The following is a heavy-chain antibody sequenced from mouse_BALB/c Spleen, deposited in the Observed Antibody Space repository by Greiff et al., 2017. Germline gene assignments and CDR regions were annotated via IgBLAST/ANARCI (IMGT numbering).Heavy chain of an antibody. D-gene: IGHD2-1*01. CDR3: ARSYGNYYAMDY. CDR2: ISYSGST. Sequence: EVKVEESGPGLVKPSQSLSLTCTVTGYSITSDYAWNWIRQFPGNKLEWMGYISYSGSTSYNPSLKSRISITRDTSKNQFFLQLNSVTTEDTATYYCARSYGNYYAMDYWGQGTSVTVSS. J-gene: IGHJ4*01. V-gene: IGHV3-2*02. CDR1: GYSITSDYA.